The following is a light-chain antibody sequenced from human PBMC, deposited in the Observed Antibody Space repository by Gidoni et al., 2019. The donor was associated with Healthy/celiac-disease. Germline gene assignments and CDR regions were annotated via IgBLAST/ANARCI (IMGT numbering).Light chain of an antibody. V-gene: IGKV3-11*01. CDR3: QQRSNLLT. CDR2: DAS. J-gene: IGKJ4*01. CDR1: QSVSSY. Sequence: EIVLTQSTATLSLSPGERATLSCRASQSVSSYLAWYQQKPGQAPRLLIYDASNRATGIPARFSGSGTGTDFTLTISSLEPEDFAVYYCQQRSNLLTFXGXTKVEIK.